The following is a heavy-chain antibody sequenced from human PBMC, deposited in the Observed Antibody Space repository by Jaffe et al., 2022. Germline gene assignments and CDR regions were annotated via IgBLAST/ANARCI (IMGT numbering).Heavy chain of an antibody. CDR3: ARPVVVIRLGSFDI. D-gene: IGHD6-19*01. V-gene: IGHV4-39*01. J-gene: IGHJ3*02. CDR1: GGSISSSSYY. Sequence: QLQLQESGPGLVKPSETLSLTCTVSGGSISSSSYYWGWLRQPPGKGLEWIGSIYYSGSIYYNPSLKSRVIISADTSKNQFSLKLSSVTAADTAVYYCARPVVVIRLGSFDIWGQGTMVTVSS. CDR2: IYYSGSI.